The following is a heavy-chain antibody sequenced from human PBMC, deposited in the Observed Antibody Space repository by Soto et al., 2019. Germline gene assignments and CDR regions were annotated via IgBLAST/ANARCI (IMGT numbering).Heavy chain of an antibody. J-gene: IGHJ3*01. CDR1: GGTFSSYA. CDR3: ARVPPHYYDSSGYG. Sequence: QVQLVQSGAEVKKPGSSVKVSCTASGGTFSSYAISWVRQAPGQVLEWMGGIIPIFGTANYAQKFQGRVTITADESTSTAYMELSSLRSEDTAVYYCARVPPHYYDSSGYGWGQGTMVTVSS. V-gene: IGHV1-69*01. CDR2: IIPIFGTA. D-gene: IGHD3-22*01.